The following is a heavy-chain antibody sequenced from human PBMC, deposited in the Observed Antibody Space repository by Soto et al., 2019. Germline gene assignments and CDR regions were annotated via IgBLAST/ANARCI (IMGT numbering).Heavy chain of an antibody. Sequence: XGPTLMNPPQTLTLSCTFSGFSLITSGMCVSWIRQPPGKALEWLALIDWDNDKYYSTSLKTRLTISKDTSKNQVVLTMTNMDPVDTATYYCARDVDTVNGHYYYYYGMDVWGHGTTVTVSS. J-gene: IGHJ6*02. CDR1: GFSLITSGMC. V-gene: IGHV2-70*01. CDR3: ARDVDTVNGHYYYYYGMDV. D-gene: IGHD5-18*01. CDR2: IDWDNDK.